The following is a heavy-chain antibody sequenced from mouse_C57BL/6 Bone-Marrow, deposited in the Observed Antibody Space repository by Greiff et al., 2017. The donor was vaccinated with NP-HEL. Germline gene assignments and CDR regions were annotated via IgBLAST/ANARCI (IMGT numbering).Heavy chain of an antibody. Sequence: GYTFTSSGISWVKQRTGQGLEWIGEIYPRSGNTYYNEKFKGKATLTADKSSSTAYMELRSLTSEDSAVYFCARSYGYENWYFDVWGTGTTVTVSS. J-gene: IGHJ1*03. CDR3: ARSYGYENWYFDV. CDR2: IYPRSGNT. D-gene: IGHD2-2*01. CDR1: GYTFTSSG. V-gene: IGHV1-81*01.